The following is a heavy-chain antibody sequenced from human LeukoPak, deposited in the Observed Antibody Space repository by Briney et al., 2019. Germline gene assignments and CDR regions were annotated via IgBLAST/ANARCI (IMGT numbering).Heavy chain of an antibody. Sequence: ASVKVSCKASGYTFTGYYMHWVRQAPGQGLEWMGWINTNTGNPTYAQGFTGRFVFSLDTSVSTAYLQISSLKAEDTAVYYCAKVQGYCSSISCYPDYWGQGTLVTVSS. D-gene: IGHD2-2*01. CDR3: AKVQGYCSSISCYPDY. CDR2: INTNTGNP. J-gene: IGHJ4*02. V-gene: IGHV7-4-1*02. CDR1: GYTFTGYY.